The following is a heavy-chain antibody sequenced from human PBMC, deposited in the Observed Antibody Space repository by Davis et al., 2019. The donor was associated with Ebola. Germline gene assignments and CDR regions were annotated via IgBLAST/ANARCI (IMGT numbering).Heavy chain of an antibody. V-gene: IGHV1-69*13. CDR3: ARAPPYGGNSEPFFDY. J-gene: IGHJ4*02. D-gene: IGHD4-23*01. CDR2: IIPIFGTA. Sequence: SVKVSCKASGYTFTSYGISWVRQAPGQGLEWMGGIIPIFGTANYAQKFQGRVTITADESTSTAYMELSSLRSEDTAVYYCARAPPYGGNSEPFFDYWGQGTLVTVSS. CDR1: GYTFTSYG.